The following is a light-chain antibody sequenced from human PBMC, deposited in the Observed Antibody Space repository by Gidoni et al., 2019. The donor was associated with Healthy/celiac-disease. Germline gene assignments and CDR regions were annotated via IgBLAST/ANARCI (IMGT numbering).Light chain of an antibody. J-gene: IGKJ1*01. V-gene: IGKV1-39*01. CDR1: QSISSY. CDR3: QQSYNTLTWA. CDR2: AAS. Sequence: DIQMTQSPSSLSASVGDRVTITCRASQSISSYLNWYQQKPGKAPKHLIYAASSLQSGVPSRFSGSGSGTDFTLTISSLQPEDFATYYCQQSYNTLTWAFGQGTKVEIK.